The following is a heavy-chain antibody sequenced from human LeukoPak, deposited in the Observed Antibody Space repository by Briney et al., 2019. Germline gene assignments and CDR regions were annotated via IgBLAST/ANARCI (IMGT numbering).Heavy chain of an antibody. CDR3: ARIDTAMATFDY. Sequence: MPSETLSLTCTVSGGSISSSSYYWGWIRQPPGKGLEWIGSIYYSGSTYYNPSLKSRVTISVDTSKNQFSLKLSSVTAADTAVYYCARIDTAMATFDYWGQGTLVTVSS. CDR1: GGSISSSSYY. J-gene: IGHJ4*02. CDR2: IYYSGST. V-gene: IGHV4-39*07. D-gene: IGHD5-18*01.